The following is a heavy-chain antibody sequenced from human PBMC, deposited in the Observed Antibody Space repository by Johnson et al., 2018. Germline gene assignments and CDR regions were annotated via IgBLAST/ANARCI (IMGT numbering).Heavy chain of an antibody. CDR3: ARDREVQLNMIEAFDI. V-gene: IGHV1-69*12. J-gene: IGHJ3*02. Sequence: QVQLVQSGAEVKKPGSSVKVSCKASGGTFSSYAISWVRQAPGQGLEWMGGIIPIFGTANYAQKFQGRVTITADESTSTAYMELSSLRSEDTAVYYCARDREVQLNMIEAFDIWGQGTMVTVSS. CDR2: IIPIFGTA. D-gene: IGHD3-22*01. CDR1: GGTFSSYA.